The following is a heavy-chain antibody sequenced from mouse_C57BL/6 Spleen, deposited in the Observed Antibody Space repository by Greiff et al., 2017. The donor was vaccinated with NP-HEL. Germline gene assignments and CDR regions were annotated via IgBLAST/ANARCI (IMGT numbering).Heavy chain of an antibody. V-gene: IGHV1-81*01. D-gene: IGHD2-3*01. J-gene: IGHJ2*01. CDR2: IYPRSGNT. CDR1: GYTFTSYG. CDR3: ARSGDGYYEGYFDY. Sequence: VQLQQSGAELARPGASVKLSCKASGYTFTSYGISWVKQRTGQGLEWIGEIYPRSGNTYYNEKFKGKATLTADKSSSTAYMELRSLTSEDSAVYFCARSGDGYYEGYFDYWGQGTTLTVSS.